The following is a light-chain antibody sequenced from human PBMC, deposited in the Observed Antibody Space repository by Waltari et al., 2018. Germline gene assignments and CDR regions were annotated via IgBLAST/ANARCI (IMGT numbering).Light chain of an antibody. CDR1: QDIRTW. J-gene: IGKJ1*01. CDR3: QQAKTFPPWT. Sequence: DIQMTQSPSYVSASVGDRVTITCRASQDIRTWLAWYQQKPGKAPNLLIYAASTLRTGVPSRFSGSGFGTEFTLTISSLQPEDFATYYCQQAKTFPPWTFGQGTKVEIK. CDR2: AAS. V-gene: IGKV1-12*01.